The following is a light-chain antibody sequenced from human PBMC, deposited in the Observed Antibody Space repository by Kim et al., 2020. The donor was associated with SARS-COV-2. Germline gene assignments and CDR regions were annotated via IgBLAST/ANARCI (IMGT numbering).Light chain of an antibody. V-gene: IGLV2-14*03. CDR3: SSFTTTYTYV. J-gene: IGLJ1*01. CDR1: SSDVGGYNY. CDR2: DVN. Sequence: GKSIPMSCTGTSSDVGGYNYVSWYQQHPGKAPKLLIYDVNKRPSGVSNRFTGSKSGNTASLTISGLQAEDEADYYCSSFTTTYTYVFGTGTKVTVL.